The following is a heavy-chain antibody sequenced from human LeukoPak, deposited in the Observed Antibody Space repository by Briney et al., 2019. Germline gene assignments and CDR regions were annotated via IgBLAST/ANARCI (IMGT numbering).Heavy chain of an antibody. CDR2: IYYSGST. Sequence: SETLSLTCTVSGGSISSNNYYWGWIRQPPGKGLEWIGSIYYSGSTNYNPSLQSRVTISVDTSKNQFSLKLSSVTASDTAVYYCARRRVGDLTVGSDTWFDPWGQGALVTVSS. J-gene: IGHJ5*02. CDR3: ARRRVGDLTVGSDTWFDP. D-gene: IGHD2-15*01. CDR1: GGSISSNNYY. V-gene: IGHV4-39*07.